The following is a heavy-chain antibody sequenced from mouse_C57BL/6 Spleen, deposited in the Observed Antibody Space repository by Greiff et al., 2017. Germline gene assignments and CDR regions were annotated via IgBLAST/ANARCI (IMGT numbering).Heavy chain of an antibody. J-gene: IGHJ1*03. CDR1: GYTFTSYW. CDR3: AGSYGSRWWFDV. V-gene: IGHV1-61*01. CDR2: IYPSDSET. D-gene: IGHD1-1*01. Sequence: VQLQQSGAELVKPGSSVKLSCKASGYTFTSYWLDWVKQRPGQGLEWIGNIYPSDSETHYNQKLKDKATFTVDKSSTTAYLQLSRLTSEDSAVYYEAGSYGSRWWFDVWGTGTTVTVSA.